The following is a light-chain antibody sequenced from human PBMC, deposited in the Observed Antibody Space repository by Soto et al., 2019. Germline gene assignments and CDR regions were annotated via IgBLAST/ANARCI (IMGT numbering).Light chain of an antibody. CDR1: SSNIGSNT. CDR2: NNN. V-gene: IGLV1-44*01. J-gene: IGLJ2*01. Sequence: QSVLTQPPSASGTPGQRVTISCSGSSSNIGSNTVSWCQQLPGAAPKLLIYNNNQRPSGVPDRFSGSKSGTSASLAISGLQSEDEADYYCAAWDDSLNGVVFGGGTKLTVL. CDR3: AAWDDSLNGVV.